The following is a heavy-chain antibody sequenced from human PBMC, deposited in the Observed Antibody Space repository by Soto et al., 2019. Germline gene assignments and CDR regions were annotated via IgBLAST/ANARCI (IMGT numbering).Heavy chain of an antibody. CDR2: IYNSAST. J-gene: IGHJ4*02. CDR1: GDSISTYY. CDR3: ARGRFDFIWGTPAPYLDY. V-gene: IGHV4-59*01. D-gene: IGHD3-16*01. Sequence: PSGTLSLTCTGSGDSISTYYWTWIRQPPGKRLEWIGYIYNSASTKYNPSLKSRVTMSVDTSKNQFSLKLSSVTTADTVVYYCARGRFDFIWGTPAPYLDYWGQGALVTVSS.